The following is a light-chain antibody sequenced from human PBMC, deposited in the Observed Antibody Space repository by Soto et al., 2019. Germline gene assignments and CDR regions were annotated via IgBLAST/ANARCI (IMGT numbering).Light chain of an antibody. Sequence: IVMTHSPATLSVSPCDGATLSFRASQSISTNLAWYQQKPGQAPRLLIYGASTRAAGIPARFRGSRSGTEFTLTISSLLSEDFAVYYCQQYGSSGKFGQGNKVDIK. V-gene: IGKV3-15*01. CDR3: QQYGSSGK. CDR1: QSISTN. CDR2: GAS. J-gene: IGKJ1*01.